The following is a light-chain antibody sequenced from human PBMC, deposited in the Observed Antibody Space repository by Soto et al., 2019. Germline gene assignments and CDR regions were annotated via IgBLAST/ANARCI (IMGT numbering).Light chain of an antibody. V-gene: IGKV3-20*01. Sequence: EIVLAQSPGTLSLSPGERATLSCRVCQSVSSSYLAWYQQKPGQAPRLLIYDASSRATGIPDRFSGGGSGTDSTLTISRLEPEDFAVYYCQQFSSYPLTFGGGTKVDIK. CDR1: QSVSSSY. CDR3: QQFSSYPLT. J-gene: IGKJ4*01. CDR2: DAS.